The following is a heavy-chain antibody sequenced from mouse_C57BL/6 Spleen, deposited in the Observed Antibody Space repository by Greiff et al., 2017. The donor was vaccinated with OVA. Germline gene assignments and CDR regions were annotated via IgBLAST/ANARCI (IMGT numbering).Heavy chain of an antibody. CDR2: LWTGGGT. CDR1: GFSLTSYA. D-gene: IGHD2-2*01. J-gene: IGHJ4*01. V-gene: IGHV2-9-1*01. Sequence: QVQLKESGPGLVAPSQSLSITCTVSGFSLTSYAISWVRQPPGKGLEWLGVLWTGGGTNYNSALKSRLSISKDNSKSQVFLKMNSLQTDDTARYYCARNLGLRGTDYAMDYWGQGTSVTVSS. CDR3: ARNLGLRGTDYAMDY.